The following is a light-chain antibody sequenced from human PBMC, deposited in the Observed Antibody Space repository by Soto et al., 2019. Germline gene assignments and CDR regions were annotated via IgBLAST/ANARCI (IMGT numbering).Light chain of an antibody. J-gene: IGKJ2*01. CDR2: AAS. CDR1: QSISSY. V-gene: IGKV1-39*01. Sequence: DIQMTQSPSSLSASVGDRVTITCRASQSISSYLNWYQQKPGKAPKLLIYAASSLQRGVPSRFSGSGSGTDFPLTLSILQPEAFSNYYCQQSYSTPYTFGQGNKLEIK. CDR3: QQSYSTPYT.